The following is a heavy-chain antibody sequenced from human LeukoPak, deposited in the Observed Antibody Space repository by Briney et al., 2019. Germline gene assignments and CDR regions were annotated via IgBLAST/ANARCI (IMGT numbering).Heavy chain of an antibody. V-gene: IGHV4-59*11. CDR3: ARGRGSSSPKRY. Sequence: SETLSLTCTVSGGSISSHYWSWIRQPPGKGLEWIGYIYYSGSTNYNPSLKSRVTISVDTSKNQFSLKLSSVTAADTAVYYCARGRGSSSPKRYWGQGTLVTVSS. J-gene: IGHJ4*02. D-gene: IGHD6-13*01. CDR2: IYYSGST. CDR1: GGSISSHY.